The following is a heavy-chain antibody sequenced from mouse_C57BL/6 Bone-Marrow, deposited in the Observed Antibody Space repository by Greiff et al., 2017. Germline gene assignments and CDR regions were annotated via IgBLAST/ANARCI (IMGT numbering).Heavy chain of an antibody. V-gene: IGHV1-72*01. Sequence: QVHVKQPGAELVKPGASVKLSCKASGYTFTSYWMHWVKQRPGRGLEWIGRIDPNSGGTKYNEKFKSKATLTVDKPSSTAYMQLSSLTSDDSAVSYCARSPLEEYYGLDYWGQGTTLTVSS. CDR3: ARSPLEEYYGLDY. D-gene: IGHD1-1*01. CDR2: IDPNSGGT. J-gene: IGHJ2*01. CDR1: GYTFTSYW.